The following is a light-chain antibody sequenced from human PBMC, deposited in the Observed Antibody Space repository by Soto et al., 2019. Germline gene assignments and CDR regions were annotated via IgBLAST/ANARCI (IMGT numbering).Light chain of an antibody. CDR2: RNN. Sequence: QSVLTQPPSASGTPGQRDTISCSGSSSNIGSNYVYWYQQLPGTAPKLLIYRNNQRPSGVPDRFSGSKSGTSASLAISGLRSEDEADYYCAAWDDSLRGVFGGGTKVTVL. V-gene: IGLV1-47*01. J-gene: IGLJ2*01. CDR1: SSNIGSNY. CDR3: AAWDDSLRGV.